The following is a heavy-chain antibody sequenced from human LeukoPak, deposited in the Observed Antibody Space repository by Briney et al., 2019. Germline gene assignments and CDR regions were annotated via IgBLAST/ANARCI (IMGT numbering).Heavy chain of an antibody. D-gene: IGHD5-18*01. V-gene: IGHV1-18*01. Sequence: GASVKVSCKTSGYTFTSRGVTWVRQAPGQGLEWMGWMNTNSGNTNYARKFQGRVTMTTDTSTSTAYMDLRSLRSDDTAVYYCARDAVDTTLVTTYNYLYGMDVWGQGTTVIVSS. CDR2: MNTNSGNT. CDR3: ARDAVDTTLVTTYNYLYGMDV. CDR1: GYTFTSRG. J-gene: IGHJ6*02.